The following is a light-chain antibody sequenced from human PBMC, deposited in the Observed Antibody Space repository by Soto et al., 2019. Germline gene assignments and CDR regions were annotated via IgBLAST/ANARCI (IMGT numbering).Light chain of an antibody. CDR3: HSYTSSIIYV. J-gene: IGLJ1*01. V-gene: IGLV2-14*01. Sequence: QSALTQPASVSGSPGQSITISCTGTSSDVGGYNYVSWYQQHPGKAPKLMIYEVSNRPSGVSNRFSGSKSGNTASLTISGLQAEDEADYYCHSYTSSIIYVFGTGTKLTVL. CDR1: SSDVGGYNY. CDR2: EVS.